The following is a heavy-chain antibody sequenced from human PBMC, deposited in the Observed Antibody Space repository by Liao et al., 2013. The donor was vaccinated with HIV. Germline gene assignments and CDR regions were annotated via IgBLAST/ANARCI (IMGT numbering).Heavy chain of an antibody. Sequence: QVQLQESGPGLVKPSETLSLTCTVSGGSISSYYWSWIRQPPGKGLEWIGYIYYSGSTNYNPSLKSRVTISVDTSKNQFSLKLSFVTAADTAVYYCAGYNYGYDAFDIWGQGTMVTVSS. CDR1: GGSISSYY. CDR2: IYYSGST. V-gene: IGHV4-59*01. CDR3: AGYNYGYDAFDI. J-gene: IGHJ3*02. D-gene: IGHD5-18*01.